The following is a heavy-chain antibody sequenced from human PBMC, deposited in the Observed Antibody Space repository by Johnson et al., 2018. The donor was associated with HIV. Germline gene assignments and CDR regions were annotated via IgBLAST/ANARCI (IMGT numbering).Heavy chain of an antibody. CDR1: GFTFTSYA. CDR2: ISYDGRNK. V-gene: IGHV3-30-3*01. D-gene: IGHD3-22*01. J-gene: IGHJ3*02. Sequence: QVQLVESGGGVAQPGGCLRLSCAASGFTFTSYAIHWVRQAPGKGLEWVAVISYDGRNKYYADSVKGRFTISRDNSKNTLYLQMNSLRPEDTAVYYCARGGPYYYDSSGYGAFDIWGQGTMVTVSS. CDR3: ARGGPYYYDSSGYGAFDI.